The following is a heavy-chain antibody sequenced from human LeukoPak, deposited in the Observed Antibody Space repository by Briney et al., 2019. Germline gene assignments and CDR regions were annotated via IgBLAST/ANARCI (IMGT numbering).Heavy chain of an antibody. J-gene: IGHJ4*02. V-gene: IGHV3-48*01. CDR3: ATSYYCSSTSCYFDY. D-gene: IGHD2-2*01. Sequence: SSIYYADAVKGRFTISRDNAKNSLYLQMNSPRAEDTAIYYCATSYYCSSTSCYFDYWGQGTLVTVSS. CDR2: SSI.